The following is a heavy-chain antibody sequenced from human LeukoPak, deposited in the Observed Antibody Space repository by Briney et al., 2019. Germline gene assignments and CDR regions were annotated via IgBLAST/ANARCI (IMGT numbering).Heavy chain of an antibody. Sequence: SQTLSLTCTVTGGSISSGGYYWSWIRQHPGKGLEWIGYIYYSGSTYYNPSLKSRVTISVDTSKNQFSLKLSSVTAPDTAMYYCARDGRWNDGKAVDYWGQGTPVTVSS. CDR1: GGSISSGGYY. J-gene: IGHJ4*02. V-gene: IGHV4-31*03. CDR2: IYYSGST. CDR3: ARDGRWNDGKAVDY. D-gene: IGHD1-1*01.